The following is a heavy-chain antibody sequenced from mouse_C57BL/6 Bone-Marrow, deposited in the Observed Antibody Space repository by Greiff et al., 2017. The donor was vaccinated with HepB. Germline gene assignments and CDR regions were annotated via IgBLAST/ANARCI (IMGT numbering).Heavy chain of an antibody. Sequence: QVQLQQPGAELVRPGSSVKLSCKASGYTFTSYWMHWVKQRPIQGLEWIGNIDPSDSETHYNQKFKDKATWTVDKSSSTAYMQLSSLTSEDSAVYYCARGGMLRPSFAYWGQGTLVTVSA. CDR1: GYTFTSYW. V-gene: IGHV1-52*01. CDR2: IDPSDSET. CDR3: ARGGMLRPSFAY. J-gene: IGHJ3*01. D-gene: IGHD3-2*02.